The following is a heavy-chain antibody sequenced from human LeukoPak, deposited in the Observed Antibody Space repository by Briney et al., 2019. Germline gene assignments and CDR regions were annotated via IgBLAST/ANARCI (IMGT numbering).Heavy chain of an antibody. Sequence: PGGSLRLSCAASGFTFSSYWMHWVRQAPGKGLVWVSRINSDGSSTSYADSVKGRFTISRDNSKNTLYLQMGSLRAEDMAVYYCARAPGTYYDYWGQGTLVTVSS. V-gene: IGHV3-74*01. CDR3: ARAPGTYYDY. CDR1: GFTFSSYW. D-gene: IGHD3-10*01. J-gene: IGHJ4*02. CDR2: INSDGSST.